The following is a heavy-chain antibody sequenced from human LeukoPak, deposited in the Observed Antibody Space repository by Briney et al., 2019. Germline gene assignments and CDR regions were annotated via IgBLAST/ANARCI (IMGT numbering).Heavy chain of an antibody. CDR2: IKQDGSEK. CDR1: GFTFSSYW. CDR3: AREVYSSGWYYFDY. J-gene: IGHJ4*02. D-gene: IGHD6-19*01. Sequence: PGGSLRLSCAASGFTFSSYWMSWVRQAPGKGLEWVANIKQDGSEKYYVDSVKGRFTISRDNAKSTLYLQMNSLRAEDTAVYYCAREVYSSGWYYFDYWGQGTLVTVSS. V-gene: IGHV3-7*01.